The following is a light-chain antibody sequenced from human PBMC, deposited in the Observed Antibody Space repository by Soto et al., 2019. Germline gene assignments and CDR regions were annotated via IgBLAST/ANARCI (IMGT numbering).Light chain of an antibody. J-gene: IGKJ4*01. CDR2: GAS. CDR3: QQRNNWLT. Sequence: EIVLTQSPATLSLSPGERAVLSCRASQGVGTYLAWYQQRPVQAPSLLIYGASNRATGIPARFSGSGSGTDFTLTIGRGEPEVFAVYFCQQRNNWLTFGGGTKVELK. V-gene: IGKV3-11*01. CDR1: QGVGTY.